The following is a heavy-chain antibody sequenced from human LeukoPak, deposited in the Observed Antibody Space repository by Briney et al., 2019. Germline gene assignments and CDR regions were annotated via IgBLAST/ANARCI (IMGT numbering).Heavy chain of an antibody. CDR2: INPNSGGT. CDR1: GYTFTGYY. Sequence: ASVKVSCKASGYTFTGYYIHWVRQAPGQGLEWMGWINPNSGGTNYAQKFQGRVTMTRDTSISTAYMELSRLRSDDTAVYYCASTLLPGYYYYYMDVWGKGTTVTVSS. J-gene: IGHJ6*03. D-gene: IGHD2-15*01. CDR3: ASTLLPGYYYYYMDV. V-gene: IGHV1-2*02.